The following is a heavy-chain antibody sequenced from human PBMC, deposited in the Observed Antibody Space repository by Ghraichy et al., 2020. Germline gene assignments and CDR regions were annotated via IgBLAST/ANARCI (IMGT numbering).Heavy chain of an antibody. CDR2: VSGSGGST. Sequence: GSLRLSCAASGFTFSSYAMSWVRQAPGKGLEWVSTVSGSGGSTYYVDSVKGRFTISRDNSKNTLYLQMNSLRAEDTAVYYCAKGFCSGGSCYHTQAFDIWGQGTMVAVSS. D-gene: IGHD2-15*01. CDR3: AKGFCSGGSCYHTQAFDI. CDR1: GFTFSSYA. J-gene: IGHJ3*02. V-gene: IGHV3-23*01.